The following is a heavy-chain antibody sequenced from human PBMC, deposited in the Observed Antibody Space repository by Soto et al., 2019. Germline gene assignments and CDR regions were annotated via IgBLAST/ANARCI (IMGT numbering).Heavy chain of an antibody. D-gene: IGHD4-17*01. CDR3: ANLVGVSTTVTDY. CDR1: GFTFSSYA. Sequence: GGSLRLSCAASGFTFSSYAMSWVRQAPGKGLEWVSAISGSGGSTYYADSVKGRFTISRDNSKNTLYLQMNSLRAEDTAVYYCANLVGVSTTVTDYWGQGTLVTVSS. CDR2: ISGSGGST. V-gene: IGHV3-23*01. J-gene: IGHJ4*02.